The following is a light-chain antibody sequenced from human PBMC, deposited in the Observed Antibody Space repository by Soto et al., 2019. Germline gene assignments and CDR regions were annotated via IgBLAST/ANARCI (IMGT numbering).Light chain of an antibody. CDR1: QSVTSSY. Sequence: IVLTQSPGTLTLSPGERATLSCRASQSVTSSYLAWYQQKPGQAPRLLIYGASSRATGIPDWFSGSGSGTDFTLTISRLEPEDFAVYYCQQYGNSPLTFGGGTKVEIK. J-gene: IGKJ4*01. CDR2: GAS. V-gene: IGKV3-20*01. CDR3: QQYGNSPLT.